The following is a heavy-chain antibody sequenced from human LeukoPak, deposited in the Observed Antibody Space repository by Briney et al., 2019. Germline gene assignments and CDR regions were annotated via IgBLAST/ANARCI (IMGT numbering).Heavy chain of an antibody. J-gene: IGHJ4*02. CDR2: IIPIFGTA. CDR3: ARSWVPFTMVRGVITNFDY. CDR1: GYTFTSYG. Sequence: GASVKVSCKASGYTFTSYGISWVRQAPGQGLEWMGGIIPIFGTANYAQKFQGRVTITADESTSTAYMELSSLRSEDTAVYYCARSWVPFTMVRGVITNFDYWGQGTLVTVSS. D-gene: IGHD3-10*01. V-gene: IGHV1-69*13.